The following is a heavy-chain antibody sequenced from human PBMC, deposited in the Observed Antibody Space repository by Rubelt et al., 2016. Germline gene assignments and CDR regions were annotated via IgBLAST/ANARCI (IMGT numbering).Heavy chain of an antibody. V-gene: IGHV4-39*01. Sequence: QLQLQESGPGPVKPSETLSLTCTVSGGSISSGSHYWGWIRQPPGKGLEWIGSIYYSGRTYYSPSLKSRVTISVDTSKNPFSLRLTAVTAPETAVYYWARSYDSSKWFDPWGQGTLVTVSS. D-gene: IGHD3-22*01. J-gene: IGHJ5*02. CDR1: GGSISSGSHY. CDR3: ARSYDSSKWFDP. CDR2: IYYSGRT.